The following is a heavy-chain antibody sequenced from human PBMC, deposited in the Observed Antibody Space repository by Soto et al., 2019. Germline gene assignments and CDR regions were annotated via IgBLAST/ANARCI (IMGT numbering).Heavy chain of an antibody. CDR1: GFTFSSYA. CDR2: ISGSGATT. Sequence: GGSLRLSCSASGFTFSSYAMHWVRQAPGKGLEWLSSISGSGATTYYADSVKGRVTISRDNSKNTVYLQMNSLRAEDTAVYFCAKETSSWSHYFDYWGQGTLVTVSS. J-gene: IGHJ4*02. CDR3: AKETSSWSHYFDY. D-gene: IGHD6-13*01. V-gene: IGHV3-23*01.